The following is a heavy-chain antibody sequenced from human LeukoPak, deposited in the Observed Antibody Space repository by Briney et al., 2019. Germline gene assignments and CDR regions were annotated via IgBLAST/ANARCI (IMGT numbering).Heavy chain of an antibody. CDR3: ATEGYYDILTGVFDY. CDR1: GFTFSSYW. Sequence: GGSLRLSCAASGFTFSSYWMSWVRQAPGKGLEWVANIKQDGSEKYYVDSVKGRFTISRDNAKNSLYLQMNSLRAEDTAVYYCATEGYYDILTGVFDYWGQGTLVTVSS. J-gene: IGHJ4*02. V-gene: IGHV3-7*01. D-gene: IGHD3-9*01. CDR2: IKQDGSEK.